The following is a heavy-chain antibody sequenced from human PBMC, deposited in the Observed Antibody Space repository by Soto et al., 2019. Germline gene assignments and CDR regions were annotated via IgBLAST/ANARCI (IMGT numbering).Heavy chain of an antibody. CDR1: GYTFTSYD. Sequence: QVQLVHSGAEVTKPGASVKVSCKASGYTFTSYDINWVRQATGQGLEWMGWMSPNSGATGYAQKFQGRVTMTRDTSISTVYMELSNLRSEDTAIYYCARGVDNGVDVWGQGSTVTVSS. CDR2: MSPNSGAT. CDR3: ARGVDNGVDV. J-gene: IGHJ6*02. V-gene: IGHV1-8*01. D-gene: IGHD2-8*01.